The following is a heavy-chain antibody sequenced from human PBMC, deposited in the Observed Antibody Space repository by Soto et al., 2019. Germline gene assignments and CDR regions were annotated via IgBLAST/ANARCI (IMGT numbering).Heavy chain of an antibody. CDR3: ARGSSITIFAKYYYGMDV. CDR2: INHSGST. D-gene: IGHD3-3*01. J-gene: IGHJ6*02. V-gene: IGHV4-34*01. CDR1: GGSFIGYY. Sequence: SETLSLTCAVYGGSFIGYYWSWILQPPGKGLEWIGEINHSGSTNYNPSLKSRVTISVDTSKNQFSLKLSSVTAADTAVYYCARGSSITIFAKYYYGMDVWGQGTTVT.